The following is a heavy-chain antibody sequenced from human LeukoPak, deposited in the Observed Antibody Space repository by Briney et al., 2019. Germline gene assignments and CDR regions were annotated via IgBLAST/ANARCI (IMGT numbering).Heavy chain of an antibody. CDR2: ISWNSGSI. J-gene: IGHJ4*02. V-gene: IGHV3-9*01. Sequence: PGGSLRLSCAASGFTFSSYSMNWVRQPPGKGLEWVSGISWNSGSIDYADSVKGRFTISRDNAKNSLYLQMNSLRVEDTAFYYCAKDNRRYYTSGPNPDSLHWGQGALVTVSS. D-gene: IGHD6-19*01. CDR1: GFTFSSYS. CDR3: AKDNRRYYTSGPNPDSLH.